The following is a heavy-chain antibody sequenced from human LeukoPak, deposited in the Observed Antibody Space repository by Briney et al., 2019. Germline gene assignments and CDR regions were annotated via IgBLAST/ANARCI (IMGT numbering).Heavy chain of an antibody. J-gene: IGHJ5*02. CDR2: INRDGSST. Sequence: GGSLRLSCAASGFTFSNYWMHWVRHAPGKGLVWVSRINRDGSSTIFADSVRGRFTMPRDNAKNTLYLQMNSLRDEDTAVYYCARETGNQFDHWGQGTLVTVSS. CDR3: ARETGNQFDH. CDR1: GFTFSNYW. V-gene: IGHV3-74*01.